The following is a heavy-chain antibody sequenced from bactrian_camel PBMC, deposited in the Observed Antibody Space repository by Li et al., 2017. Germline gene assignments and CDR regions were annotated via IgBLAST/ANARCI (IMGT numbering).Heavy chain of an antibody. CDR2: MDNDGAT. J-gene: IGHJ6*01. CDR1: GYTSSSYC. V-gene: IGHV3S26*01. Sequence: HVQLVESGGGSVQAGGSLRLSCVVSGYTSSSYCMAWLRLAPGKEREGVAAMDNDGATGYADSVKGRFSVSKDNAKNTLYLEMNSLTPEDTGMYYCAAGGGGIAGECIAWEDDFSYWGQGTQVTVS. CDR3: AAGGGGIAGECIAWEDDFSY. D-gene: IGHD1*01.